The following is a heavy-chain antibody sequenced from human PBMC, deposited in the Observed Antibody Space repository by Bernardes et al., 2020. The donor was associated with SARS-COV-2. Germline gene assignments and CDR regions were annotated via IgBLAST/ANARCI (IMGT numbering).Heavy chain of an antibody. D-gene: IGHD2-21*01. CDR3: ARSPLGIAPFDY. Sequence: GSLRLSCAASGFTFSDHNMDWVRQAPGKGLEWVARTRNKANRYTTEYAASVKGRFTISGDESTNSVYLQMNSLRTEDTAVYYCARSPLGIAPFDYWGQGTLVTVSS. J-gene: IGHJ4*02. V-gene: IGHV3-72*01. CDR2: TRNKANRYTT. CDR1: GFTFSDHN.